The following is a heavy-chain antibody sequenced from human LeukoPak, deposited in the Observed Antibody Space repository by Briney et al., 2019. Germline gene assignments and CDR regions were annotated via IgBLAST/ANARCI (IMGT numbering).Heavy chain of an antibody. V-gene: IGHV4-59*01. Sequence: SETLSLTCTVSGGSISSYYWSWIRQPPGKGLKWIGYIYYSGSTNYNPSLKSRVTISVDTSKNQFSLKLSSVTAADTAVYYCARAPYCSGGSCYSNDAFDIWGQGTMVTVSS. CDR2: IYYSGST. D-gene: IGHD2-15*01. J-gene: IGHJ3*02. CDR3: ARAPYCSGGSCYSNDAFDI. CDR1: GGSISSYY.